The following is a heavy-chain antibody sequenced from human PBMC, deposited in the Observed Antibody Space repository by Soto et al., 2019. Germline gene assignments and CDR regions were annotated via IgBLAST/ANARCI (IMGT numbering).Heavy chain of an antibody. Sequence: ETLPLSCGVSGGSISSSNWWSWVRQPPGKGLEWIGEIYHSGSTNYNPSLKSRVTISVDKSKNQFSLKLSSVTAADTAVYYCEREMRLLYYYYGMDVWGRGTTVTVSS. V-gene: IGHV4-4*02. CDR2: IYHSGST. D-gene: IGHD6-25*01. CDR3: EREMRLLYYYYGMDV. J-gene: IGHJ6*02. CDR1: GGSISSSNW.